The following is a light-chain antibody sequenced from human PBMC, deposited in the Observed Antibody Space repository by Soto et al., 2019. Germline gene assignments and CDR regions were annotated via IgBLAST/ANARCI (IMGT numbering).Light chain of an antibody. J-gene: IGLJ1*01. CDR3: CSYAGSSSFYV. CDR1: SSDVGSYNL. CDR2: EVN. V-gene: IGLV2-23*02. Sequence: QSVLTQPASVSGSPGQSIPISCTGTSSDVGSYNLVSWYQHHPDEAPKLIIYEVNKRPSGVSNRFSGSKSGNTASLTISGLQAEDEADYYCCSYAGSSSFYVFGSGTKVTV.